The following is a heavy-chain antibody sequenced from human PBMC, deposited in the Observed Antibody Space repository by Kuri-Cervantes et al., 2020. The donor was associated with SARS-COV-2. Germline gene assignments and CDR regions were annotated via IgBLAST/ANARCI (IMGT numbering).Heavy chain of an antibody. CDR2: INYRGST. Sequence: SETLSLTCTVSGGSISSNSYYWGWIRQPPGKELEWIGNINYRGSTYYNPSLKSRVTMSVDTSKNQFSLKLSSVTAADTAVYYCARQVGYNYYHDAFDIWGQGTMVTVSS. CDR3: ARQVGYNYYHDAFDI. D-gene: IGHD5-24*01. V-gene: IGHV4-39*07. CDR1: GGSISSNSYY. J-gene: IGHJ3*02.